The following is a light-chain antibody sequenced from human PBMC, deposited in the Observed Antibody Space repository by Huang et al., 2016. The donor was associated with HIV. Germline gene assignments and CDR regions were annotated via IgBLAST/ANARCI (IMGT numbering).Light chain of an antibody. J-gene: IGKJ4*01. Sequence: EIVMTQSPATLSVSPGGGATLSCRASQNVRSNLAWYQQTPGQAPRLLLYDTSNRASGVPARFSGSGSGTEFTLTISGLQSEDFAVYYCQQYDNWPPGLTFGGGTKVEI. CDR3: QQYDNWPPGLT. CDR2: DTS. CDR1: QNVRSN. V-gene: IGKV3D-15*01.